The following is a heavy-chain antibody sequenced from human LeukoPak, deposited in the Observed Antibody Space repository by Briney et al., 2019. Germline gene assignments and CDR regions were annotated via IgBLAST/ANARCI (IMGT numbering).Heavy chain of an antibody. V-gene: IGHV4-34*01. CDR3: ARGGYYDSGGYSAAEYFQH. CDR1: GGSFSGYY. J-gene: IGHJ1*01. CDR2: INYSGSM. Sequence: PSETLSLTCAVYGGSFSGYYWSWIRQPPGKGLEWIGEINYSGSMNYNPSLKSRVTISVDTSKNQFSLKLGSVTAADTAVYYCARGGYYDSGGYSAAEYFQHWGQGTLVTVSS. D-gene: IGHD3-22*01.